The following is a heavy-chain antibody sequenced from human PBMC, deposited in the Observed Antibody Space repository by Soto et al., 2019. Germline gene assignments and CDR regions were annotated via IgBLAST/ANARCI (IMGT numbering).Heavy chain of an antibody. CDR3: VRTAREGAVAPHWFDL. J-gene: IGHJ5*02. CDR2: VYYTGST. Sequence: SETLSLTCIVSGASIRSSDYYWSWIRQAPGKGLEWIGYVYYTGSTYYNPSLMSRLLISIDTSKNQFSLKLSSVTAAETAVYFCVRTAREGAVAPHWFDLRGQGTQVTVSS. V-gene: IGHV4-30-4*01. D-gene: IGHD2-21*02. CDR1: GASIRSSDYY.